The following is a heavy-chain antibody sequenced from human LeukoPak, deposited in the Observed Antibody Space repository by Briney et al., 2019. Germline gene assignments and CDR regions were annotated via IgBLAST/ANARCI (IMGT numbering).Heavy chain of an antibody. J-gene: IGHJ6*02. Sequence: GGSLRLSCAASGFTFSESWMSWVREVPGQGLEWVAHINHEGGGIQYVDSVKGRFTISRDNAKGSVYLQMNSLRAEDTAIYHCATYINWVAGDVWGQGTTVIVSS. CDR2: INHEGGGI. CDR3: ATYINWVAGDV. D-gene: IGHD1-1*01. V-gene: IGHV3-7*01. CDR1: GFTFSESW.